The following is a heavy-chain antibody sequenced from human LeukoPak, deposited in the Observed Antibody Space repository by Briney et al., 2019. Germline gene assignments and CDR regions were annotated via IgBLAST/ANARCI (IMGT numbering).Heavy chain of an antibody. CDR3: ARGGTVAAADY. CDR1: DDSISDYY. CDR2: FHNSGTS. D-gene: IGHD6-13*01. J-gene: IGHJ4*02. V-gene: IGHV4-59*12. Sequence: SETLSLTCTVSDDSISDYYRGWIRQPPGKGLEWIGYFHNSGTSTYNPSLKSRVTISADTSKNQFSLKLSSVTAADTAVYYCARGGTVAAADYWGQGTLVTVSS.